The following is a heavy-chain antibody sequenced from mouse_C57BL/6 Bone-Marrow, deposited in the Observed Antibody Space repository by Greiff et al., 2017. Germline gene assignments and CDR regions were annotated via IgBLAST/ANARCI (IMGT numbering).Heavy chain of an antibody. D-gene: IGHD2-4*01. J-gene: IGHJ4*01. V-gene: IGHV2-9-1*01. CDR2: IWTGGGT. CDR3: ARYDYDRCYAMDY. Sequence: VQLQQSGPGLVAPSQSLSITCTVSGFSLTSYAISWVRQPPGKGLEWLGVIWTGGGTNYNSALISRLSISKDNSKSQVFLKMNRLQTDDTASYYCARYDYDRCYAMDYWGQGTSVPVSS. CDR1: GFSLTSYA.